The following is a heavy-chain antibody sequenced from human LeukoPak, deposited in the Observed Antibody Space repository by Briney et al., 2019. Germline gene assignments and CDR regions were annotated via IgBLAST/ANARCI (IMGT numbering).Heavy chain of an antibody. CDR2: ISGSGGST. CDR1: GFTFDTYA. D-gene: IGHD3-16*01. V-gene: IGHV3-23*01. Sequence: PGGSLRLPCAASGFTFDTYAMSWVRQAPGKGLEWVSAISGSGGSTYYADSVKGRFTISRDNSKNTLYLQMNSLRAEDTAVYYCAKDTDYDKPGAFDIWGQGTMVTVSS. CDR3: AKDTDYDKPGAFDI. J-gene: IGHJ3*02.